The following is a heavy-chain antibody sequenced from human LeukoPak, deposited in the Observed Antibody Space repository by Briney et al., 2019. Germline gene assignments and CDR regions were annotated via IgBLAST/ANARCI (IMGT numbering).Heavy chain of an antibody. CDR3: ARDMTITGADDY. J-gene: IGHJ4*02. Sequence: GGSLRLSCTASGFTFSAYPMTWVRQAPGKGLEWVSYISGSGDIIYYADSVKGRFTISRDNAKNSLYLQVDSLRAEDTAIYYCARDMTITGADDYWGQGTLVTVSS. CDR2: ISGSGDII. V-gene: IGHV3-48*04. D-gene: IGHD6-13*01. CDR1: GFTFSAYP.